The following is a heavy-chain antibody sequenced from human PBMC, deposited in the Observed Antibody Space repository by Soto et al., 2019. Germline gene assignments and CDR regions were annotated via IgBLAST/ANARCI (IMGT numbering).Heavy chain of an antibody. CDR2: IYYSGST. V-gene: IGHV4-61*01. Sequence: QVQLQESGPGLVKPSETLSLTCTVSGGSVSSGSYYWSWIRQPPGKGLEWIGYIYYSGSTNYNPSLKSRVTLSVDTSKNQFSLKLSAVTAADTAVYYCARVTPYCGGDCYSSDDAFDIWGQGTMVTVSS. J-gene: IGHJ3*02. D-gene: IGHD2-21*02. CDR1: GGSVSSGSYY. CDR3: ARVTPYCGGDCYSSDDAFDI.